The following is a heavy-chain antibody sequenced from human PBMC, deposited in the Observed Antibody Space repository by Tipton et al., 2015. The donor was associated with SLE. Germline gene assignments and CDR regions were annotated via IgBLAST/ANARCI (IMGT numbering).Heavy chain of an antibody. CDR3: ASGPLHDFWSGYEAA. D-gene: IGHD3-3*01. CDR1: GGSITNYY. J-gene: IGHJ5*02. CDR2: VYHGGDN. Sequence: TLSLTCTISGGSITNYYWHWLRQSPGKGLQWIAYVYHGGDNAYNPSFKSRVTVSLDTSKRQFSLKLGSVTAADTAVYYCASGPLHDFWSGYEAAWGQGTLVSVSS. V-gene: IGHV4-59*01.